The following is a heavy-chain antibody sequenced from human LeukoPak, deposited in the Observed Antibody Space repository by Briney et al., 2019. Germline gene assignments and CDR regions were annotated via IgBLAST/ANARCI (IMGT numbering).Heavy chain of an antibody. V-gene: IGHV4-31*03. CDR3: ARASPDDYGDYESY. CDR1: GGSISSGGYY. CDR2: IYYSGNT. D-gene: IGHD4-17*01. J-gene: IGHJ4*02. Sequence: KPSETLSLTCTVSGGSISSGGYYWSWIRQHPGKGLEWIGYIYYSGNTHYNPSLKSRLTISVDTSKNQFSLKLTSVTAADTAVYYCARASPDDYGDYESYWGQGTLVTVSS.